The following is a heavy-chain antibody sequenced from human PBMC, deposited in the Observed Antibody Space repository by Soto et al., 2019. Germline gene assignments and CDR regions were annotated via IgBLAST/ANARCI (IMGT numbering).Heavy chain of an antibody. V-gene: IGHV3-30-3*01. CDR1: GFTFSSYA. CDR2: ISYDGSNK. J-gene: IGHJ4*02. D-gene: IGHD2-2*01. CDR3: ANSSPPPGVVPAAPVAHY. Sequence: GGSLRLSCAASGFTFSSYAMHWVRQAPGKGLEWVAVISYDGSNKYYADSVKGRFTISRDNSKNTLYLQMNSLRAEDTAVYYCANSSPPPGVVPAAPVAHYWGQGTLVTVSS.